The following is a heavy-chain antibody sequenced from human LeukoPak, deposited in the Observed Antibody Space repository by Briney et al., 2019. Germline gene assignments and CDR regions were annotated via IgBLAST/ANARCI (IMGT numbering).Heavy chain of an antibody. J-gene: IGHJ4*02. V-gene: IGHV1-24*01. CDR1: GYTLTELS. CDR3: ATYCSSANCYIWGYYFDY. Sequence: GASVKVSCKVSGYTLTELSMHWVRQAPGKGLEWMGGFDPEDGETIYAQKFQGRVTMTEDTSTDTAYMELSSLRSEDTAVYYCATYCSSANCYIWGYYFDYWGQGTLVTVSS. D-gene: IGHD2-2*01. CDR2: FDPEDGET.